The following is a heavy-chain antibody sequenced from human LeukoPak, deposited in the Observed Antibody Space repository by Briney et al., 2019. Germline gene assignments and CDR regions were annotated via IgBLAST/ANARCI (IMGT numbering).Heavy chain of an antibody. CDR1: GFTFSSYN. CDR2: ISSSGSTI. J-gene: IGHJ4*02. CDR3: ARSRGSYDSSGNYLVPHDY. D-gene: IGHD3-22*01. Sequence: GGSLRLSCAASGFTFSSYNMNWVRQAPGKGLEWVSYISSSGSTIYYADSVKGRFTISRDNAKNSLYLQMNSLRAEDTAVYYCARSRGSYDSSGNYLVPHDYWGQGTLVTVSS. V-gene: IGHV3-48*03.